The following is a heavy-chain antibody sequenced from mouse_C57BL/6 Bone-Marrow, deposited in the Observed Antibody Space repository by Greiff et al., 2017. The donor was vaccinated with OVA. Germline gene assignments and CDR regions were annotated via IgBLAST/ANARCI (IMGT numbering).Heavy chain of an antibody. Sequence: EVQLQQSGAELVRPGASVKLSCTASGFNIKDDYMHWVKQRPEQGLEWIGWIDPENGDTEYAPKFQGKATITADTSSNTAYLQLSSLTSEYTADYYCTSYYSNTGFAYWGQGTLVTVSA. CDR1: GFNIKDDY. CDR3: TSYYSNTGFAY. D-gene: IGHD2-5*01. J-gene: IGHJ3*01. CDR2: IDPENGDT. V-gene: IGHV14-4*01.